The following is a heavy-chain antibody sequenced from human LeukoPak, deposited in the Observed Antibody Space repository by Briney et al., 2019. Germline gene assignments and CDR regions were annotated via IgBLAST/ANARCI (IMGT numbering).Heavy chain of an antibody. CDR3: ARVPLESPLIYYYDSSGYSVDYFDY. D-gene: IGHD3-22*01. CDR1: GYTFTGYY. V-gene: IGHV1-2*02. J-gene: IGHJ4*02. CDR2: INPNSGGT. Sequence: ASVKVSCKASGYTFTGYYMHWVRQAPGQGLEWVGWINPNSGGTNYAQKFQGRVTMTRDTSISTAYMELSRLRSDDTAVYYCARVPLESPLIYYYDSSGYSVDYFDYWGQGTLVTVSS.